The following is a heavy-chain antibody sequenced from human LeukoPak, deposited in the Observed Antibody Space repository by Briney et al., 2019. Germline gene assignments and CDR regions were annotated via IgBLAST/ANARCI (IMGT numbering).Heavy chain of an antibody. CDR3: LVVPAVARSMDV. Sequence: ASVKVSCKASGFTFTSSAMQWVRQARGQRLEWIGWIVVGSGNTNYAQKFQERVTITRDMSTSTAYMELSSLRSEDTAVYYCLVVPAVARSMDVWGQGTTVTVSS. J-gene: IGHJ6*02. CDR1: GFTFTSSA. D-gene: IGHD2-2*01. CDR2: IVVGSGNT. V-gene: IGHV1-58*02.